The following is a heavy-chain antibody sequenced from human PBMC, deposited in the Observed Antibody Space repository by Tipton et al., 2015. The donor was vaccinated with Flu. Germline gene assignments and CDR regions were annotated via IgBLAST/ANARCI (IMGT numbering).Heavy chain of an antibody. CDR1: GFTFSDYW. D-gene: IGHD5-12*01. CDR2: INGDGSRS. Sequence: QLVQSGGGLLQPGRSLRLSCAASGFTFSDYWMHWVRQVPGKGLVWVACINGDGSRSFYGDSARGRFTISRDNARSTHYLQMNNLKVDDTAVYYCARAVGSGDAYWGPGTLVTVSS. CDR3: ARAVGSGDAY. V-gene: IGHV3-74*02. J-gene: IGHJ4*02.